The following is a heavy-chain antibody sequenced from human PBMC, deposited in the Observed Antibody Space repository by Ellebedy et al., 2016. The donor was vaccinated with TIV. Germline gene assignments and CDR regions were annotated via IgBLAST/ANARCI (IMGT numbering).Heavy chain of an antibody. V-gene: IGHV4-4*02. J-gene: IGHJ4*02. CDR1: GDSISSSHW. Sequence: MPSETLSLTCAVSGDSISSSHWWSWVRQPPGKGLEWIGEIFHSGSTYYNPSLKSRVTISVDTSKNQFSLKLSSVTAADTAAYYCARPPIVGGTVAFDYWGQGILVTVSS. CDR3: ARPPIVGGTVAFDY. D-gene: IGHD1-26*01. CDR2: IFHSGST.